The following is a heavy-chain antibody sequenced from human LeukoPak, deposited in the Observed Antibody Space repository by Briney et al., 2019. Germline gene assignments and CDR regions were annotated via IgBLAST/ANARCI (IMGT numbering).Heavy chain of an antibody. CDR1: GYTFTSYG. Sequence: WASVKVSYKASGYTFTSYGISWVRQAPGQGLEWMGWISAYNGNTNYAQKLQGRVTMTTDTSTSTAYMELRSLRSDDTAVYYCARGDYYDSSGYYDYWGQGTLVTVSS. V-gene: IGHV1-18*01. J-gene: IGHJ4*02. CDR3: ARGDYYDSSGYYDY. D-gene: IGHD3-22*01. CDR2: ISAYNGNT.